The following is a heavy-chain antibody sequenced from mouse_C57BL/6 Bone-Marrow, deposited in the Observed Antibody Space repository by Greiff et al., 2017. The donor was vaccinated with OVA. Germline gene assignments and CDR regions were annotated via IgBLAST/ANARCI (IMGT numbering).Heavy chain of an antibody. CDR3: TTRNFSHFDY. Sequence: VQLQQSGAELVRPGASVKLSCTASGFNIKDDYMHWVKQRPEQGLEWIGWIDPENGDTEYASKFQGKATITADTSSNTAYLQLSSLTSEDTAVYYCTTRNFSHFDYWGQGTTLTVSS. V-gene: IGHV14-4*01. J-gene: IGHJ2*01. D-gene: IGHD2-1*01. CDR1: GFNIKDDY. CDR2: IDPENGDT.